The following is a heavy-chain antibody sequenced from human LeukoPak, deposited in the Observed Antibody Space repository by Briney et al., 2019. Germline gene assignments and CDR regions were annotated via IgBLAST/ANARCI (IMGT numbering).Heavy chain of an antibody. D-gene: IGHD5-18*01. CDR1: GFSFSSSA. J-gene: IGHJ4*02. CDR2: ITGNGATT. CDR3: AKERRRVDTAMVRSYYFEN. Sequence: PGESLRLSCAVSGFSFSSSAMSWVRQTPGKGLEWVSSITGNGATTYYSDSVKGRFTISRDNSRNTLSLQMSSLRVEDTAVYYCAKERRRVDTAMVRSYYFENWGQGTLVTVSS. V-gene: IGHV3-23*01.